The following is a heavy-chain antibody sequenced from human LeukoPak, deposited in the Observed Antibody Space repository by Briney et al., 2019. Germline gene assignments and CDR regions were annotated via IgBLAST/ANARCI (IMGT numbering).Heavy chain of an antibody. CDR1: GGTFSSYA. J-gene: IGHJ6*03. CDR2: IIPIFGTA. V-gene: IGHV1-69*05. D-gene: IGHD4-17*01. CDR3: ARGALYYGVSPRYYYMDV. Sequence: SVKVSCKASGGTFSSYAISWVRQAPGQGLEWMGRIIPIFGTANYAQKFQGRVTINTDESTSTAYMELSSLRSEDTAVYYCARGALYYGVSPRYYYMDVWGKGTTVTVSS.